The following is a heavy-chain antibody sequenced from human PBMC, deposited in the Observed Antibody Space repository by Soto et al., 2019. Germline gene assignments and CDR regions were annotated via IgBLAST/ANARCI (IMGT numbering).Heavy chain of an antibody. CDR1: GFTFSSYA. D-gene: IGHD1-26*01. Sequence: EVQLLESGGGLVQPGGSLRLSCAASGFTFSSYAMRWVRQAPVKGLEWVSAISGSGDSTYYADSVKGRFTISRDNSKNTLYLQMNSLIAEVTAVYYSASRGSGSYYDYWGQGTLVTVSS. J-gene: IGHJ4*02. V-gene: IGHV3-23*01. CDR3: ASRGSGSYYDY. CDR2: ISGSGDST.